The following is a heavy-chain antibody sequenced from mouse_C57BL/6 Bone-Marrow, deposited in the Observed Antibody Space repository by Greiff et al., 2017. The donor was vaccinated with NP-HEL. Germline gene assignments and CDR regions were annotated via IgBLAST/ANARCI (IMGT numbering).Heavy chain of an antibody. CDR2: IYPGSGNT. V-gene: IGHV1-66*01. Sequence: VQLQQSGPELVKPGASVKISCKASGYSFTSYYIPWVKQRPGQGLEWIGWIYPGSGNTKYTEKFKGKATLTADTSSSTAYMQLSSLTSEDSAVYYCAREYDPSYWYFDVWGTGTTVTVSS. CDR1: GYSFTSYY. D-gene: IGHD2-10*02. J-gene: IGHJ1*03. CDR3: AREYDPSYWYFDV.